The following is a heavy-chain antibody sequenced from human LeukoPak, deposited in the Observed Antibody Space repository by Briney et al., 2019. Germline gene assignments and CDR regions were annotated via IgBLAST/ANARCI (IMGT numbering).Heavy chain of an antibody. D-gene: IGHD6-6*01. Sequence: GGSLRLSCAASGFTFSSYGMHWVRQAPGKGLEWVAVIWYDGSNKYYADSVKGRFTISRDNSKNTLYLQMNSLRAEDTAVYYCARRGSSSTYYYGMDVWGQGTTVTVSS. V-gene: IGHV3-33*01. CDR2: IWYDGSNK. J-gene: IGHJ6*02. CDR3: ARRGSSSTYYYGMDV. CDR1: GFTFSSYG.